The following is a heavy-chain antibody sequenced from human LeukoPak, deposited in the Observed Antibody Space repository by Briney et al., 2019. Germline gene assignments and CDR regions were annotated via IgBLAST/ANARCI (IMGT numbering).Heavy chain of an antibody. CDR3: ARDPASWLWPEVDGMDV. Sequence: GGSLRLSCAASGFTFSDYYMSWIRQAPGKGLEWVSYISSSGSTIYYADSVKGRFTISRDNAKNSLYLQMNSLRAEDTAVYYCARDPASWLWPEVDGMDVWGQGTTVTVSS. D-gene: IGHD5-12*01. CDR1: GFTFSDYY. V-gene: IGHV3-11*01. J-gene: IGHJ6*02. CDR2: ISSSGSTI.